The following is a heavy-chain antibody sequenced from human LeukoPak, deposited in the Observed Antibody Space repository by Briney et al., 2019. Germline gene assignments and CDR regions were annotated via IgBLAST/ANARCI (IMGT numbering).Heavy chain of an antibody. CDR2: MNPNSGNT. J-gene: IGHJ4*02. Sequence: GASVKVSCKASGYTFTSYDINWVRQATGQGLEWMGWMNPNSGNTGYAQKFQGRVTITRNTSISTAYMELSSLRSEDTAVYYCASSDSSGYYYLPFDYWGQGTLVTVSS. CDR3: ASSDSSGYYYLPFDY. V-gene: IGHV1-8*03. CDR1: GYTFTSYD. D-gene: IGHD3-22*01.